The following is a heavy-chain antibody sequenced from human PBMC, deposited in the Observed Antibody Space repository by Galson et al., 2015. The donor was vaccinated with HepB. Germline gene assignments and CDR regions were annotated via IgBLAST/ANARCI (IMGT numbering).Heavy chain of an antibody. CDR3: ARGCRVVRGGSCS. Sequence: SLRLSCAASGFTFSNYWMHWVRQTPGKGLVWVSRINRDGSSTSYADSVKGRFNISRDNAKNTLYVQMDSLRAEDTAVYYCARGCRVVRGGSCSWGQGTLVTVSS. V-gene: IGHV3-74*01. J-gene: IGHJ5*02. CDR1: GFTFSNYW. CDR2: INRDGSST. D-gene: IGHD3-10*01.